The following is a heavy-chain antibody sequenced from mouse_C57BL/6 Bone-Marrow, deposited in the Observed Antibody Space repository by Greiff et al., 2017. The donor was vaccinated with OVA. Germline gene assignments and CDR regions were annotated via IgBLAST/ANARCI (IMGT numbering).Heavy chain of an antibody. J-gene: IGHJ1*03. CDR2: INPSSGYT. D-gene: IGHD2-1*01. Sequence: QVQLQQSGAELAKPGASVKLSCKASGYTFTSYWMHWVKQRPGQGLEWIGYINPSSGYTKYNQKFKDKATLTADKSSSTAYMQLSSLTYEDAAVYYCARRDLPPYFDVWGTGTTVTVSS. CDR3: ARRDLPPYFDV. CDR1: GYTFTSYW. V-gene: IGHV1-7*01.